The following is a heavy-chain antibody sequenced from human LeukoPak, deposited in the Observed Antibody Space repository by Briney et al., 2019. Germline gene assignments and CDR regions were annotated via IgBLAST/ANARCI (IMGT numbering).Heavy chain of an antibody. CDR2: INPSGSST. V-gene: IGHV1-46*01. D-gene: IGHD3-22*01. CDR1: GYSFTSYG. J-gene: IGHJ4*02. CDR3: ARDYYDSSGYYHGGH. Sequence: ASVKVSCKASGYSFTSYGIHWVRQAPGQGLEWMGIINPSGSSTTYAQNFQGRVTMTGDTSTGTVYMELSSLRSEDTAVYHCARDYYDSSGYYHGGHWGQGTLVTVSS.